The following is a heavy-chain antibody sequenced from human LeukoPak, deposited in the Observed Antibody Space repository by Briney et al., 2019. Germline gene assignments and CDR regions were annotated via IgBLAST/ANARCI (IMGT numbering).Heavy chain of an antibody. CDR3: AKGGSRTPVDY. Sequence: GGSLRLSCAASGFTFSSYAMHWVRQAPGKGLEYVSAISSNGGSTYYANSVKGRFTISRDNSKNTLYLQMNSLRAEDTAVYYCAKGGSRTPVDYWGQGTLVTVSS. J-gene: IGHJ4*02. V-gene: IGHV3-64*01. CDR2: ISSNGGST. D-gene: IGHD1-14*01. CDR1: GFTFSSYA.